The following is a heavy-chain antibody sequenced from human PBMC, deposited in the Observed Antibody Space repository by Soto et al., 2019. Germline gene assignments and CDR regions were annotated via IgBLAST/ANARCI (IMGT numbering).Heavy chain of an antibody. D-gene: IGHD7-27*01. V-gene: IGHV1-69*01. CDR1: GDTFDSDS. CDR3: ARLGRGAFDP. Sequence: QVQLVQSGPEVRKPGSSVKVSCQSSGDTFDSDSINWVRQAPGQGLEWMGGIIPMLGKPNYAQTFQDRVTITAAESANTAYMELRSLRSDDTAVYFCARLGRGAFDPWGQGTPVTVSS. CDR2: IIPMLGKP. J-gene: IGHJ5*02.